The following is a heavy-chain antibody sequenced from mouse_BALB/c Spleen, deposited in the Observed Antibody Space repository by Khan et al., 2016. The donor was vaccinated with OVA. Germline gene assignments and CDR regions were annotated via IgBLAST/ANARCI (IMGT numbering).Heavy chain of an antibody. Sequence: EVELVESGGDLVKPGGSLKLSCAASGFSCSSYAMSLVRQTPEKKLEWVASIISGGSINYLDSMKVRFTISRDTARNILYLQMSSLRSEDTAMYYCGRGHFYCSTYGYWYFDVLGGGTTVTVA. J-gene: IGHJ1*01. V-gene: IGHV5-6-5*01. CDR2: IISGGSI. D-gene: IGHD1-1*01. CDR3: GRGHFYCSTYGYWYFDV. CDR1: GFSCSSYA.